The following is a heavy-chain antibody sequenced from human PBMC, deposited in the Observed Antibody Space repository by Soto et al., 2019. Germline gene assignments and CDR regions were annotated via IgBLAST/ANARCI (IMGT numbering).Heavy chain of an antibody. CDR1: GFTFSSYG. J-gene: IGHJ6*02. V-gene: IGHV3-33*01. Sequence: QVQLVESGGGVVQPGRSLRLSCAASGFTFSSYGMHWVRQAPGKGLEWVAVIWYDGSNKYYADSVKGRFTISRNNSKNPLDLQMHSLRAEDTTVYYCARDGDIAVDVGCMDVWGQGTTVTVSS. D-gene: IGHD6-19*01. CDR2: IWYDGSNK. CDR3: ARDGDIAVDVGCMDV.